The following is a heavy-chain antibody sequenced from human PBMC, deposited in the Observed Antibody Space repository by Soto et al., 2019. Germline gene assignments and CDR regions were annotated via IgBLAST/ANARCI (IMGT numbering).Heavy chain of an antibody. J-gene: IGHJ6*02. V-gene: IGHV4-31*03. CDR2: IYYSGST. Sequence: QVQLQESGPGLVKPSQTLALTCTVSGGSINSGGYYWSWIRQHPGKGLEWIGHIYYSGSTDYNPSLKSGVSILIDTSKNQFSLKLSSVTAADTAVYYCARDPSTATTGGYGMDVWGQGTTVTVS. CDR1: GGSINSGGYY. CDR3: ARDPSTATTGGYGMDV. D-gene: IGHD4-17*01.